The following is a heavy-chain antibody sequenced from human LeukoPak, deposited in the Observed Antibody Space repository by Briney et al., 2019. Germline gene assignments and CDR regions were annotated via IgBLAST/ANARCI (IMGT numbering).Heavy chain of an antibody. D-gene: IGHD5-24*01. Sequence: PGGSLRLSCTTSKFNFNSYGMTWVRQAPGKGLEWVSSISGSGGSTQYAASVQGRFTISRDNSKNTLYLQMNSLRAEDTAIYYCAKDGSALWTIARPYYFDYWGQGTLVTVSS. CDR1: KFNFNSYG. CDR3: AKDGSALWTIARPYYFDY. CDR2: ISGSGGST. J-gene: IGHJ4*02. V-gene: IGHV3-23*01.